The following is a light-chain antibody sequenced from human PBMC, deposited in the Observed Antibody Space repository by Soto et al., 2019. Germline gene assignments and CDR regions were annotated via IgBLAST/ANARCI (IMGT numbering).Light chain of an antibody. CDR2: DVS. CDR1: SSDVGSYNL. CDR3: SSYTSSSLYV. Sequence: QSALTQPASVSGSPGQSITISCTGTSSDVGSYNLVSWYQQHPGKAPKLMIYDVSDRPSGVSNRFSGSKSGSTASLTISGLQAEDEADYYCSSYTSSSLYVFGTGTKLTVL. V-gene: IGLV2-14*02. J-gene: IGLJ1*01.